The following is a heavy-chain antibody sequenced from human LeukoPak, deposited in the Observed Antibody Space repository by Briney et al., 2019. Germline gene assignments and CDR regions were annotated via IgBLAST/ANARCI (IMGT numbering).Heavy chain of an antibody. J-gene: IGHJ4*02. V-gene: IGHV3-30-3*01. CDR2: ISYDGSNK. Sequence: GGSLRLSCAASGFTFSSYAMHWVRQAPGKGLEWVAVISYDGSNKYYADSVRGRFTISRDNSKNTLYLQMNSLRAEDTAVYYCATKYSSSSYWGQGTLVTVSS. D-gene: IGHD6-6*01. CDR3: ATKYSSSSY. CDR1: GFTFSSYA.